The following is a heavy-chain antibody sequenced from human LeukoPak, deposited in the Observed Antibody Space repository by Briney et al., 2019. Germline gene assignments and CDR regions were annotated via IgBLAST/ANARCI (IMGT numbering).Heavy chain of an antibody. J-gene: IGHJ4*02. V-gene: IGHV4-4*07. D-gene: IGHD6-6*01. CDR3: ARYLRGSSSGHFDY. CDR2: IYTSGST. Sequence: SETLSLTCTVSGGSISSYYWSWIRQPAGKGLEWIGRIYTSGSTNYNPSLKSRVTMSVDTSKNQFSLKLSSVTAADTAVYYCARYLRGSSSGHFDYWGQGTLVTVSS. CDR1: GGSISSYY.